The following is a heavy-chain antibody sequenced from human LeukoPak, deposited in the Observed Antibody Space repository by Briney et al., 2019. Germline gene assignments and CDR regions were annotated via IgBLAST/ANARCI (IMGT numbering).Heavy chain of an antibody. CDR2: ISASGDTI. V-gene: IGHV3-11*04. Sequence: GGSLRLSCAASGFAFRNYYMTWIRQAPGKGLEWVSYISASGDTIYYGDSVRGRFTISRDNAKNSLYLDMNTLKAEDTAVYYCARDPSWEILSYFDYWGQGTLVTVSS. CDR3: ARDPSWEILSYFDY. D-gene: IGHD1-26*01. CDR1: GFAFRNYY. J-gene: IGHJ4*02.